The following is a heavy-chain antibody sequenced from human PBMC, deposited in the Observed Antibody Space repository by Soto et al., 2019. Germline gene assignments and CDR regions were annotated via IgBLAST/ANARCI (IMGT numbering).Heavy chain of an antibody. V-gene: IGHV1-3*01. Sequence: ASVKVSCKASVYTFTSYAIHWVRQAPGQRLEWMGWINAGNGNTKYSQKFQGRVTITRDTSASTAYMELSSLRSEDTAVYYCARDPDYGGDYDYWGQGTLVTVSS. D-gene: IGHD4-17*01. CDR2: INAGNGNT. CDR3: ARDPDYGGDYDY. J-gene: IGHJ4*02. CDR1: VYTFTSYA.